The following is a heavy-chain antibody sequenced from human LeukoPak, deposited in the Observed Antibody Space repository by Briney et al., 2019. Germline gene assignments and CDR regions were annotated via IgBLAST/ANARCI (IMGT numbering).Heavy chain of an antibody. CDR1: GYTFTSYG. Sequence: ASVKVPCKASGYTFTSYGISWVRQAPGQGLEWMGWISAYNGNTNYAQKLQGRVTITRDTSASTAYMDLNSLRSEDMAVYYCAVGDYYYDTRFDYWGQGTLVTVSS. J-gene: IGHJ4*02. CDR3: AVGDYYYDTRFDY. V-gene: IGHV1-18*03. D-gene: IGHD3-22*01. CDR2: ISAYNGNT.